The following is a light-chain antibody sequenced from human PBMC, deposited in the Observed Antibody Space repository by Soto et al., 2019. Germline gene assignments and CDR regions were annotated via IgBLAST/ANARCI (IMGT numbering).Light chain of an antibody. CDR3: LQDYNYPLT. J-gene: IGKJ4*01. CDR2: AAS. Sequence: AIQMTQSPSSLSASVGDRVTITCRASQGIRNDLGWYQQKPGKAPKLLIYAASSLQSGVPSRFSGSGSGTDFTITISSLQPEDFAPYYCLQDYNYPLTFGGGTKVEIK. V-gene: IGKV1-6*01. CDR1: QGIRND.